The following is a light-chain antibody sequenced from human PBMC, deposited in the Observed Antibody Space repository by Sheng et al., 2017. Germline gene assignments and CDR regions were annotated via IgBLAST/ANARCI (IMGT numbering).Light chain of an antibody. V-gene: IGKV1-39*01. CDR3: QQSYSTPYT. J-gene: IGKJ2*01. CDR2: AAS. Sequence: DIQMTQSPSSLSASVGDRVTITCRASQSISSYLNWYQQKPGKAPKLLIYAASSLQSGVPSRFSGSGSGTDFTLTISSLQPEDFATYYCQQSYSTPYTFGQGTKAG. CDR1: QSISSY.